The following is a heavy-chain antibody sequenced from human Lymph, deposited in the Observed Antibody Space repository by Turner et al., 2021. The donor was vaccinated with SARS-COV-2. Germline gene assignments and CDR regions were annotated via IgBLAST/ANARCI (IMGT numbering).Heavy chain of an antibody. V-gene: IGHV3-9*01. CDR1: GFTFDDYA. D-gene: IGHD3-3*01. Sequence: EVQLVESGGGLVQPGRSLRLSCAASGFTFDDYAMHWVRQAPGKGLEWVSGSSWNSGIIGYADSGKGRFTISRDNAKNSLYLQMNSLRAEDTALDYCATWPDKRFSRQLAGFDIWGQGTMVTVSS. J-gene: IGHJ3*02. CDR2: SSWNSGII. CDR3: ATWPDKRFSRQLAGFDI.